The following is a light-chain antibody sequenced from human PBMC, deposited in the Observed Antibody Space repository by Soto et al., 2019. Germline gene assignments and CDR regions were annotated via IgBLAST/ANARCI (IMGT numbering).Light chain of an antibody. CDR1: QNLHSF. CDR2: DGS. Sequence: IVLTQSPATLSVSTGERVTLSCRASQNLHSFLNWYQQRPGQAPRPLIYDGSKRAAGVPDRISGDGSGTDYTLTISSLEPEDFAVYYCQQRTRLPMTFGQVTRLEIK. V-gene: IGKV3-11*01. J-gene: IGKJ5*01. CDR3: QQRTRLPMT.